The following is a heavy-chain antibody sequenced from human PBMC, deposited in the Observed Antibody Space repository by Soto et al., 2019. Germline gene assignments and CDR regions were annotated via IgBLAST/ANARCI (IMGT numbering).Heavy chain of an antibody. D-gene: IGHD1-1*01. CDR1: GLTFSSHG. Sequence: QGQVVESGGGVVQPGTSLRRSCTVSGLTFSSHGMHWVRQAPGRGLEWLAVISYNGRNKYYRDSVKDRFSISRDNSKSTLSLQMQDLRTEDTAMYFCARGEGLLDPFYMWGQGTMVVVSS. CDR2: ISYNGRNK. J-gene: IGHJ3*02. CDR3: ARGEGLLDPFYM. V-gene: IGHV3-30*03.